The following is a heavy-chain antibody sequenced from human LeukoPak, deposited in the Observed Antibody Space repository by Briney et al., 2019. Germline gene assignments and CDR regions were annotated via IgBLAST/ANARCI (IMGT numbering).Heavy chain of an antibody. CDR1: GFTFSSYA. D-gene: IGHD3-16*01. Sequence: RTGGSLRLSCAASGFTFSSYAMSWVRQAPGKGLEWVSAISGSGGSTYYADSVKGRFTISRDNSKNTLYLQMISLRAEDTAVYYCAKEDRYYDYVWGSTDAFDIWGQGTMVTVSS. CDR2: ISGSGGST. CDR3: AKEDRYYDYVWGSTDAFDI. J-gene: IGHJ3*02. V-gene: IGHV3-23*01.